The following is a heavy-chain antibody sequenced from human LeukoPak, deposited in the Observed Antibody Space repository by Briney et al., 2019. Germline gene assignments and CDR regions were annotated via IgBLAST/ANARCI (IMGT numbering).Heavy chain of an antibody. CDR3: AKTRYILRWTQYYFDY. V-gene: IGHV3-23*01. J-gene: IGHJ4*02. D-gene: IGHD4-23*01. CDR2: ISAGATRT. Sequence: PGGSLRLSCAASGFSFNNYAMSWVRQAPGKGLEWVAGISAGATRTYYAASVRGRFTISRDNSKNTLYLQMNSLRAEDTAVYYCAKTRYILRWTQYYFDYWGQGTLVTVSS. CDR1: GFSFNNYA.